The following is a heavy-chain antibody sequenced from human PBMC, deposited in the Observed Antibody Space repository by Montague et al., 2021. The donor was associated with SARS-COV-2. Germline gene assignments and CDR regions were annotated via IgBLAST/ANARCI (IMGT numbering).Heavy chain of an antibody. J-gene: IGHJ4*02. V-gene: IGHV4-61*02. Sequence: TLSLTCTVSGGSISSGRYYRSWIRQPAGKGLELIGRMSISGSTNYNPSLKSRVTISVDTSKNQFSLKLSAVTAAGTAVYYCARDIAVAGLFDYWGQGTLVTVSS. CDR2: MSISGST. CDR1: GGSISSGRYY. CDR3: ARDIAVAGLFDY. D-gene: IGHD6-19*01.